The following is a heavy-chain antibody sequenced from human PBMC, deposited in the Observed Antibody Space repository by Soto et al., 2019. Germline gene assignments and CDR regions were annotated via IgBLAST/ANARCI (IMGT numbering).Heavy chain of an antibody. D-gene: IGHD1-26*01. Sequence: GGSLRLSCAASGFTVSSNYMSWVRQAPGKGLEWVSVIYSVGSTYYADSVKGRFTISRDNSKNTLYLQMNSLRAEDTAVYYCASDGGSGSYYFYFDYWGQGTLVTVSS. CDR1: GFTVSSNY. J-gene: IGHJ4*02. CDR3: ASDGGSGSYYFYFDY. CDR2: IYSVGST. V-gene: IGHV3-66*01.